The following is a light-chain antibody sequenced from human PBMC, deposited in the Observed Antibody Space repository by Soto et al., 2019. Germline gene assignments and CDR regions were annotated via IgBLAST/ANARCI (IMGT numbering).Light chain of an antibody. CDR1: SSDVGGYGY. CDR2: EVT. CDR3: SSYAGINTDVV. J-gene: IGLJ2*01. Sequence: QSALTQPPSASGSPGQSVTISCTGTSSDVGGYGYVSWYQQHPGKAPKLMIFEVTKQASGVPNRFSGSKSGNTASLTVSGLQAEDEADYYCSSYAGINTDVVFGGGTKLTVL. V-gene: IGLV2-8*01.